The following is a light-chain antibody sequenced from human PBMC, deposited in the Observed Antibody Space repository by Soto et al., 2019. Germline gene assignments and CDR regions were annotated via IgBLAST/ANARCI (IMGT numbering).Light chain of an antibody. CDR1: QSVNSDY. CDR3: QQRSNWPIT. Sequence: EILLTPYPSTLSLSPGERATLSCRASQSVNSDYLGWFQQKPGQAPRLLIYGASSRATGIPARFSGSGSGTDFTLTISRLEPEDFAVYYCQQRSNWPITSGQGTRLEIK. V-gene: IGKV3D-20*02. CDR2: GAS. J-gene: IGKJ5*01.